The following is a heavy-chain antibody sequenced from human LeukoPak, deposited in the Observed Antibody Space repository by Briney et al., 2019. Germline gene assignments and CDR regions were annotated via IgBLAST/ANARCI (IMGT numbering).Heavy chain of an antibody. CDR2: ISGSGGST. D-gene: IGHD3-3*01. V-gene: IGHV3-23*01. CDR1: GFTFSSYA. J-gene: IGHJ5*02. CDR3: AKDLSIFGVVNWFDP. Sequence: GGSLRLSCAASGFTFSSYAMSWVRQAPGKGLEWVSAISGSGGSTYYADSVKGRFTISGDNSKNTLYLQMNSLRAEDTAVYYCAKDLSIFGVVNWFDPWGQGTLVTVSS.